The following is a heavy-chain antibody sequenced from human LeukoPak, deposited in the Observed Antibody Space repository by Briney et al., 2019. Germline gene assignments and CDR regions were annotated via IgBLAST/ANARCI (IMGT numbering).Heavy chain of an antibody. CDR3: AKTRGYSGYEDFDY. Sequence: GGSLRLSCAASGFTFSSYGMHWVRQAPGKGLEWVAFIRYDGSNKYYADSVKGRFTISRDNSKNTLYLQMNSLRAEDTAVYCCAKTRGYSGYEDFDYWGQGTLVTVSS. J-gene: IGHJ4*02. CDR1: GFTFSSYG. V-gene: IGHV3-30*02. D-gene: IGHD5-12*01. CDR2: IRYDGSNK.